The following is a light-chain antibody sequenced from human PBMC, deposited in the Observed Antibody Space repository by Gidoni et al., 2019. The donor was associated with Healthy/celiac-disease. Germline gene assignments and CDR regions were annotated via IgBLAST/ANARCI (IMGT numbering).Light chain of an antibody. J-gene: IGKJ4*01. CDR3: QQYNSYPLT. Sequence: DIQITQSPSTLSASVGDRVTITCRASQSISSWLAWYQQKPGKAPKLLIYDASSRESGVPSRFSGSGSGTEFTLTISSLQTDDFATYYCQQYNSYPLTFXGXTKVEIK. V-gene: IGKV1-5*01. CDR2: DAS. CDR1: QSISSW.